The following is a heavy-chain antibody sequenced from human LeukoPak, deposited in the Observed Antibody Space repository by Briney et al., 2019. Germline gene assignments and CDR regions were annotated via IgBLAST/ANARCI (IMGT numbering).Heavy chain of an antibody. V-gene: IGHV3-23*01. J-gene: IGHJ4*02. D-gene: IGHD2-2*01. Sequence: GGSLRLSCAASGFTFSSYAMTWVRQAPGKGLEWVSAISTTGGGTYYADSVKGRFTISTDNSKNTLYLQMNSLRAEDTAVYSCEKDRGDCSSTSCYLSDWGQGTLVTVSS. CDR2: ISTTGGGT. CDR3: EKDRGDCSSTSCYLSD. CDR1: GFTFSSYA.